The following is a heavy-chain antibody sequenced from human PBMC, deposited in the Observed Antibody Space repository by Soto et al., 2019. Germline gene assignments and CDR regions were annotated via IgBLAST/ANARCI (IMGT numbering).Heavy chain of an antibody. CDR1: GYTFTSYD. Sequence: QVQLVQSGAEVKKPGASVKVSCKASGYTFTSYDINWVRQATGQGLEWMGWMNPNSGNTAYAQKSQGRVTMTSNTSIRTAYMELSSLRSDDTAVYYCARECRDGYDNWGQGTLVTVSS. CDR2: MNPNSGNT. CDR3: ARECRDGYDN. J-gene: IGHJ4*02. V-gene: IGHV1-8*01. D-gene: IGHD5-12*01.